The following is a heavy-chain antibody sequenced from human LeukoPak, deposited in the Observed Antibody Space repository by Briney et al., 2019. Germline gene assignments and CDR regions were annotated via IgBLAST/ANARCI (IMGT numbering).Heavy chain of an antibody. D-gene: IGHD5-18*01. J-gene: IGHJ6*03. V-gene: IGHV3-21*01. CDR3: AREVDTAMVMSDSYYYYYMDV. CDR2: ISSSSSYI. CDR1: GFTFSSYS. Sequence: PGGSLRLSCAASGFTFSSYSMNWVRQAPGKGLEWVSSISSSSSYIYYADSVKGRFTISRDNAKNSLYLQMNSLRAEDTAVYYCAREVDTAMVMSDSYYYYYMDVWGKGTTVTVSS.